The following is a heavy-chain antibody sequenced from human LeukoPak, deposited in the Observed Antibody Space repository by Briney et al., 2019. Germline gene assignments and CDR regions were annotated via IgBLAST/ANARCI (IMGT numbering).Heavy chain of an antibody. CDR2: INPNSGGT. V-gene: IGHV1-2*06. Sequence: ASVKVSCKASGYTFTGYYMHWVRQAPVQGLEWMGRINPNSGGTNYAQKFQGRVTMTRDTSISRAYMELSRLRSDDTAVYYCASADTIFGVVIGSDAFDIWGQGTMVTVSS. CDR1: GYTFTGYY. CDR3: ASADTIFGVVIGSDAFDI. J-gene: IGHJ3*02. D-gene: IGHD3-3*01.